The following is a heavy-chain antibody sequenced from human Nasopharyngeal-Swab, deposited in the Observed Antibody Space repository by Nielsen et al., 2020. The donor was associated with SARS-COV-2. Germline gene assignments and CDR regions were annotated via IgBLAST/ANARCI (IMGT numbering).Heavy chain of an antibody. Sequence: ASVKVSCKPSGSTFTDYYIHWVRQAPGQGLEWMGWINPKIVGTRYPQKFQDRVTMTSDTPISTVFMELRGLTSDDTAVYYCVRGSVSFSPILSFDYLGQGTLVTVSS. D-gene: IGHD1-26*01. V-gene: IGHV1-2*02. CDR3: VRGSVSFSPILSFDY. J-gene: IGHJ4*02. CDR2: INPKIVGT. CDR1: GSTFTDYY.